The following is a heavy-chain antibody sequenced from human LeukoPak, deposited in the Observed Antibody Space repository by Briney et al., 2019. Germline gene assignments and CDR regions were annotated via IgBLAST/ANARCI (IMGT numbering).Heavy chain of an antibody. D-gene: IGHD4-23*01. V-gene: IGHV3-30-3*01. CDR2: ISYDGSNK. Sequence: PGGSLRLSCAASGFTFSSYAMHWVRQAPGKGLEWVAVISYDGSNKYYADSVKGRFTISRDNSKNTLYLQMNSLRAEDTAVYYCARYDYGGNFYYYYYYGMDVWGQGTTVTVSS. CDR3: ARYDYGGNFYYYYYYGMDV. CDR1: GFTFSSYA. J-gene: IGHJ6*02.